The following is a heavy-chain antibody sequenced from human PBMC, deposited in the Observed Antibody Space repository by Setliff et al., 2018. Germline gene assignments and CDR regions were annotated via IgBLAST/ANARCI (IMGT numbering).Heavy chain of an antibody. V-gene: IGHV4-34*01. CDR2: INHSGST. Sequence: PSETLSLTCAVYGGSFSGYYWSWIRQPPGKGLEWIGEINHSGSTYYNPSLKSRVTISVDTSKNQFSLKLSSVTAADTAVYYCAREGEIWFGELLPWGMDVWGQGTTVTVSS. CDR1: GGSFSGYY. CDR3: AREGEIWFGELLPWGMDV. D-gene: IGHD3-10*01. J-gene: IGHJ6*02.